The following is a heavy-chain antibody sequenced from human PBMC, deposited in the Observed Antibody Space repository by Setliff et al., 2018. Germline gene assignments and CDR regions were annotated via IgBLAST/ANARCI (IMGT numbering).Heavy chain of an antibody. Sequence: GGSLRLSCAASGFPLSGSWMAWVRQAPGQGLEWVADIREDGSGNFYADSVRGRFTISRDNARNSLFLQKNSLSAEDTAVYYCARDPEGGEFDIWGQGTLVTVSS. CDR2: IREDGSGN. J-gene: IGHJ3*02. V-gene: IGHV3-7*01. CDR3: ARDPEGGEFDI. CDR1: GFPLSGSW. D-gene: IGHD2-21*01.